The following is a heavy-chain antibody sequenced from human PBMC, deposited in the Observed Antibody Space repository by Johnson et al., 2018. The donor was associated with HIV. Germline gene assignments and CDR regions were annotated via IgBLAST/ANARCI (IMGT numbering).Heavy chain of an antibody. D-gene: IGHD3-16*01. J-gene: IGHJ3*02. CDR3: ARRGLGDAFDI. V-gene: IGHV3-66*04. Sequence: VQLMESGGGLVQPGGSLRLSCATSGFTVSSNYMSWVRQAPGKGLEWVSVLFSGGTIYYADSVKGRFTISRDNAKNSLYLQMNSLRAEDTAVYYCARRGLGDAFDIWGQGTMVTVSS. CDR2: LFSGGTI. CDR1: GFTVSSNY.